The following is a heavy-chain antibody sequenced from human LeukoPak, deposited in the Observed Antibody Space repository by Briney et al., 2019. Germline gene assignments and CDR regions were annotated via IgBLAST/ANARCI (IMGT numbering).Heavy chain of an antibody. D-gene: IGHD3-22*01. J-gene: IGHJ3*02. Sequence: VASLKLSCTASGYTFADYSMHWVRQAPGQGLEWLGWINPNSGGTNYAQKFQGRVTMTRDKSISTAYMELSRLRSDDTAVYYCARPSYYYDSSGYSTAFDIWGQGTMVTVSS. V-gene: IGHV1-2*02. CDR2: INPNSGGT. CDR3: ARPSYYYDSSGYSTAFDI. CDR1: GYTFADYS.